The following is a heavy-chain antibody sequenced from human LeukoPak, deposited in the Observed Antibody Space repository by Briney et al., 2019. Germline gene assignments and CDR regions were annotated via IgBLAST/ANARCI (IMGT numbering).Heavy chain of an antibody. CDR2: TYYRSKWYN. J-gene: IGHJ4*02. CDR3: ARGGYYGDYFDY. CDR1: GDSVSSSSAA. Sequence: SQTLSLTCAISGDSVSSSSAAWSWIRQSPSRGLEWLGRTYYRSKWYNDYAVSVKSRIIINPDTSKNQFSLQLNSVTPEDTAVYYCARGGYYGDYFDYWGQGTLVTVSS. D-gene: IGHD4-17*01. V-gene: IGHV6-1*01.